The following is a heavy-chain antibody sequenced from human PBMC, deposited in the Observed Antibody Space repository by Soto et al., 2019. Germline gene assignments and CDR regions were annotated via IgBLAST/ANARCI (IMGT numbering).Heavy chain of an antibody. J-gene: IGHJ5*01. D-gene: IGHD1-26*01. CDR3: VRLIGNSWLDF. Sequence: SQTLSLTCAIAGHSVTSSSVTWHWISLSPSKIFVWLGRTFYRSKWYNDYADSVKSRITINPDTSKNQFSLHLNSVTPEDSAVYYCVRLIGNSWLDFWGQGTLVTVSS. CDR2: TFYRSKWYN. V-gene: IGHV6-1*01. CDR1: GHSVTSSSVT.